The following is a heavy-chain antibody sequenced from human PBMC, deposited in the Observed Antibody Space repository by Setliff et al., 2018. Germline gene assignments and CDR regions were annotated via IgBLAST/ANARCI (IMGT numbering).Heavy chain of an antibody. Sequence: PSETLSLTCTVSGASINNHYWAWIRQPPGKGLEWIGHIYTSGSTNYNPSLKSRVTISLDTSKNQFSLNLTSVTAADTAVYYCARATSGWYSAYYYYMDVWGKGTTVTVSS. CDR1: GASINNHY. CDR3: ARATSGWYSAYYYYMDV. D-gene: IGHD6-19*01. V-gene: IGHV4-4*08. J-gene: IGHJ6*03. CDR2: IYTSGST.